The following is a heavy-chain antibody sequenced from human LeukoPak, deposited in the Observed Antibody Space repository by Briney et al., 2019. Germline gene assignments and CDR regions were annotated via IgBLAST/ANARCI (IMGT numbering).Heavy chain of an antibody. Sequence: GGSLRLSCAASGFTFSSYAMHWVRQAPGKGLEWVAVISYDGSNKYYADSVKGRFTISRDNSKNTLYLQMNSLRAEDTAVYYCARDLIFCRGGCRPNHYYGMDVWGQGTTVTVSS. CDR1: GFTFSSYA. CDR3: ARDLIFCRGGCRPNHYYGMDV. V-gene: IGHV3-30*04. J-gene: IGHJ6*02. D-gene: IGHD2-15*01. CDR2: ISYDGSNK.